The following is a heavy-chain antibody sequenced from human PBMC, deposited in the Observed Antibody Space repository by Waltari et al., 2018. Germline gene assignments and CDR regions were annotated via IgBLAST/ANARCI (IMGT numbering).Heavy chain of an antibody. CDR1: GFTFDDYA. Sequence: EVQLVESGGGLVQPGRSLRLSCAASGFTFDDYAMHWVRQAPGKGLEWVSGISWNSGSICYADSVKGRFTISRDNAKNSLYLQMNSLRADDMALYYCAKAIAAAEDAFDIWGQGTMVTVSS. CDR3: AKAIAAAEDAFDI. V-gene: IGHV3-9*03. CDR2: ISWNSGSI. D-gene: IGHD6-13*01. J-gene: IGHJ3*02.